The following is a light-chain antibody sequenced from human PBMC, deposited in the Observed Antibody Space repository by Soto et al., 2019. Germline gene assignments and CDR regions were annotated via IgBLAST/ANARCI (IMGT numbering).Light chain of an antibody. J-gene: IGKJ3*01. CDR1: QDTSKF. CDR3: QQYDNRPFT. CDR2: DAS. V-gene: IGKV1-33*01. Sequence: DIQMTQSPSSLSASVGVRVSFTCQASQDTSKFLNWYQHKPGQAPSLLIYDASKSQFGVPSRFSGRGSGTDFTFTISSLQPEDNATYYCQQYDNRPFTFGPGTKVDIK.